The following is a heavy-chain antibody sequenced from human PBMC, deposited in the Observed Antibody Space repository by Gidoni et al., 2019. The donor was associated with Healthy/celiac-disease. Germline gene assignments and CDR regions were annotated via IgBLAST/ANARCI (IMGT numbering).Heavy chain of an antibody. Sequence: QVQLVQSGAEVKKPGASVKVSCKASGYTFTSYYMHWVRQAPGQGLEWMGIINPSGGSTSYAQKFQGRVTMTRDTSTSTVYMELSSLRSEDTAVYYCARAPAPLRNYDILTGCDYWGQGTLVTVSS. D-gene: IGHD3-9*01. CDR3: ARAPAPLRNYDILTGCDY. CDR2: INPSGGST. J-gene: IGHJ4*02. CDR1: GYTFTSYY. V-gene: IGHV1-46*03.